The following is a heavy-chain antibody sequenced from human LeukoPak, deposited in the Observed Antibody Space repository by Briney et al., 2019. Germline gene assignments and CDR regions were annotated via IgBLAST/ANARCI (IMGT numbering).Heavy chain of an antibody. CDR1: GYTFTSYY. D-gene: IGHD2-15*01. J-gene: IGHJ4*02. CDR3: ARAIKGCSGGSCYFDY. CDR2: INPSGGST. V-gene: IGHV1-46*01. Sequence: ASVKVSCKASGYTFTSYYMHWVRQAPGQGREWMGIINPSGGSTSYAQKFQGRVTMTRDTATSTVYMELSSLRSEDTAVYYCARAIKGCSGGSCYFDYWGQGTLVTVSS.